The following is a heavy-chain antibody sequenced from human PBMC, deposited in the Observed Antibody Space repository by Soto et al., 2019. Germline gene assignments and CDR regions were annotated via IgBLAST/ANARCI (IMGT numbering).Heavy chain of an antibody. CDR2: IYYSGST. D-gene: IGHD6-13*01. CDR1: GGSISSSSYY. Sequence: SETLSLTCTVSGGSISSSSYYWGWIRQPPGKGLEWIGSIYYSGSTYYNPSLKSRVTISVDTSKNQFSLKLSSVTAADTAVYYCARWAELVRYFDYWGQGTLVTVSS. J-gene: IGHJ4*02. CDR3: ARWAELVRYFDY. V-gene: IGHV4-39*01.